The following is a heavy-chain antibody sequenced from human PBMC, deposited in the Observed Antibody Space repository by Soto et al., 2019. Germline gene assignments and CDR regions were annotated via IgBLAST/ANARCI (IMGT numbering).Heavy chain of an antibody. J-gene: IGHJ4*02. V-gene: IGHV1-2*04. CDR3: AIAARQWLAWDYFDY. D-gene: IGHD6-19*01. CDR2: INPNSGGT. CDR1: GYTFTGYY. Sequence: QVQLVQSGAEVKKPGASVKVSCKASGYTFTGYYMHWVRQAPGQGLEWMGWINPNSGGTNYAQKFQGWVTRTRDTSISTAYMELSRLRSDATAVYYCAIAARQWLAWDYFDYWGQGTLVTVSS.